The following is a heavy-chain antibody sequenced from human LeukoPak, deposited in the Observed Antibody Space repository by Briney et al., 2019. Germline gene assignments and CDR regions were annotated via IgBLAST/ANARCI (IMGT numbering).Heavy chain of an antibody. CDR3: ARVGVFEAAAGQFDY. CDR2: INSGGSDT. D-gene: IGHD6-13*01. Sequence: GGSLRLSCAASGFTFSSYWMHGVRQAPGKGLVWVSRINSGGSDTTYADSVKGRFTISRDNAKNTLYLQMNSLRAEDTAVYYCARVGVFEAAAGQFDYWGQGTLVTVSS. J-gene: IGHJ4*02. CDR1: GFTFSSYW. V-gene: IGHV3-74*01.